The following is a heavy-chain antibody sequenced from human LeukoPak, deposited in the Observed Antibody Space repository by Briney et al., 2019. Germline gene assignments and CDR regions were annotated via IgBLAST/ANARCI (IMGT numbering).Heavy chain of an antibody. Sequence: GGSLRLSCAASGFTFSSYGMHGVRQAPGKGLEGVAVIWYEGSNKYYADSVKGPFPISRDNSKNPLYLQMNSLRAEDTAVYYCARAPYSSSLWGSSYYYGMDVWGQGTTVTVSS. V-gene: IGHV3-33*01. CDR1: GFTFSSYG. CDR2: IWYEGSNK. D-gene: IGHD6-6*01. CDR3: ARAPYSSSLWGSSYYYGMDV. J-gene: IGHJ6*02.